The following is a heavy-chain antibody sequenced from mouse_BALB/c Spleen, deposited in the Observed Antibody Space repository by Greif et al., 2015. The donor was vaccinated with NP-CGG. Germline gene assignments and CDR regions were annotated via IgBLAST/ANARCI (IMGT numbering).Heavy chain of an antibody. D-gene: IGHD1-1*02. V-gene: IGHV1-80*01. J-gene: IGHJ2*01. CDR1: GYAFSSYW. CDR3: ARRGGNSFDY. Sequence: VQLQQSGAELVRPGSSVKISCKASGYAFSSYWMNWVKQRPGQGLEWIGQIYPGDGDTNYNGKFKGKATLTADKSSSTAYMQLSSLTSEDSAVYFCARRGGNSFDYWGQGTTLTVSS. CDR2: IYPGDGDT.